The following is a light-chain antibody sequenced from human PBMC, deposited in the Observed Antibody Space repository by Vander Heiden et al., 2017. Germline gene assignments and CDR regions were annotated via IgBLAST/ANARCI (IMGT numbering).Light chain of an antibody. CDR2: SNN. V-gene: IGLV1-44*01. CDR3: AAWDDSLNGRV. J-gene: IGLJ3*02. Sequence: QSVLTQPPSASGTPGQRVTISCSGSSSNIGSNTVNWYQQRPGTAPKLLIYSNNQRHSGVPDRFSGSKSGTSASLAISGLQSEDEADYYCAAWDDSLNGRVFGGGTKLTVL. CDR1: SSNIGSNT.